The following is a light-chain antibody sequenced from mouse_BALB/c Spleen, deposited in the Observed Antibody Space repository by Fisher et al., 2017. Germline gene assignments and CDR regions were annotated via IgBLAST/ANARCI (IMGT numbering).Light chain of an antibody. Sequence: IVMTQSPAIMSASPGEKVTMTCSASSSVSYMHWYQQKSGTSPKRWIYDTSKLASGVPARFSGSGSGTSYSLTISSMEAEDAATYYCQQWSSNPLTFGAGTKL. CDR2: DTS. CDR1: SSVSY. J-gene: IGKJ5*01. CDR3: QQWSSNPLT. V-gene: IGKV4-59*01.